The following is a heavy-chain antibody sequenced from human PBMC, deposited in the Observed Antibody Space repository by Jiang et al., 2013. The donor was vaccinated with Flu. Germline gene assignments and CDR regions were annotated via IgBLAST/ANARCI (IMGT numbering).Heavy chain of an antibody. Sequence: SGAEVKKPGASVKVSCKVSGYTLTELSMHWVRLAPGKGLEWMGGFDPEDGQTIYAQKYQGRVTMTADTSTETAYMELTNVRSEDTAIYYCAAIAVGARRWGDFWGQGTPVTVSS. J-gene: IGHJ4*02. CDR1: GYTLTELS. CDR3: AAIAVGARRWGDF. D-gene: IGHD6-19*01. V-gene: IGHV1-24*01. CDR2: FDPEDGQT.